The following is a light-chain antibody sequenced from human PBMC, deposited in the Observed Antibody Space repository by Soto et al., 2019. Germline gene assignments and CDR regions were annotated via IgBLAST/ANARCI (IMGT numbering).Light chain of an antibody. CDR1: QSISSW. CDR3: QKYNSYSSYT. CDR2: KAS. J-gene: IGKJ2*01. Sequence: DIQMTQSPSTLSASVGDRVTITCRASQSISSWLAWYQQKPGKAPKLLIYKASSLESGVPSRFSVSGARTEFTLTINCLQPDDFATHYCQKYNSYSSYTFGQGTKQEIK. V-gene: IGKV1-5*03.